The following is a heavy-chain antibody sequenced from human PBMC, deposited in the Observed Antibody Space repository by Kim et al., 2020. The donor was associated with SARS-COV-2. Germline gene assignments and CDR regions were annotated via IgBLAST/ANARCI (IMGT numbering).Heavy chain of an antibody. CDR2: GST. D-gene: IGHD3-16*01. Sequence: GSTYYADSVKGRFTISRDNSKNTLYLQMNSLRAEDTAVYYCARVWGGVNYWGQGTLVTVSS. V-gene: IGHV3-53*01. J-gene: IGHJ4*02. CDR3: ARVWGGVNY.